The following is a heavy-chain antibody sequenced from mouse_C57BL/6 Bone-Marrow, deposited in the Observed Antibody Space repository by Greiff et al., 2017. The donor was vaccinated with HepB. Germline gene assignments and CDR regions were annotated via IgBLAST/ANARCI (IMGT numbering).Heavy chain of an antibody. CDR1: GYTFTSYW. CDR2: IYPGNSDT. CDR3: TRAGYYYGSSYGAWFAY. Sequence: DVQLQESGTVLARPGASVKMSCKTSGYTFTSYWMHWVKQRPGQGLEWIGAIYPGNSDTCSNQKFKGKAKLTAVTSASTAYMELSSLTNEDSAVYYCTRAGYYYGSSYGAWFAYWGQGTLVTVSA. J-gene: IGHJ3*01. D-gene: IGHD1-1*01. V-gene: IGHV1-5*01.